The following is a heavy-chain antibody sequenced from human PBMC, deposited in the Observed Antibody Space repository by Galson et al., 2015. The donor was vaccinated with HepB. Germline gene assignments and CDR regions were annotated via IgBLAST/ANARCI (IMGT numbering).Heavy chain of an antibody. D-gene: IGHD4-17*01. CDR2: INPNSGGT. CDR3: ARVPVKTGIAVY. Sequence: QSGAEVKKPGEPLRISCKASGYTFTGYYMHWVRQAPGQGLEWMGRINPNSGGTNYAQKFQGRVTMTRDTSISTAYMELSRLRSDDTAVYYCARVPVKTGIAVYWGQGTLVTVSS. CDR1: GYTFTGYY. J-gene: IGHJ4*02. V-gene: IGHV1-2*06.